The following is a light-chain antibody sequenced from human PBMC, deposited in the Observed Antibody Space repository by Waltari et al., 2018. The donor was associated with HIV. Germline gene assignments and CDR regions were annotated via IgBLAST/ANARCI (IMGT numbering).Light chain of an antibody. J-gene: IGKJ2*02. V-gene: IGKV3-15*01. Sequence: EIVMTQSPATLSVSTVERATPSCRASQSVNSNLAWYQQKPGQAPRLLIYGASTRATGIPARFSGSGSGTEFTLTISSLQSEDFAVYYCQHYNNWPPWTFGQGTQLEIK. CDR2: GAS. CDR1: QSVNSN. CDR3: QHYNNWPPWT.